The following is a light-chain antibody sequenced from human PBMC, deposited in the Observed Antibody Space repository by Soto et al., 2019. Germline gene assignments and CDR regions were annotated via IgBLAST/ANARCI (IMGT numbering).Light chain of an antibody. CDR1: SSDIGGYKY. V-gene: IGLV2-14*01. CDR3: SSYTSSGTLYV. CDR2: EVT. Sequence: QSVLTQPASVSGSPGQSITISCTGTSSDIGGYKYVSWYQQHPGKAPKLMIYEVTYRPSGVSDRFSGSKSGNPASLTVSGLQAEDEADYYCSSYTSSGTLYVFGTGTQLTVL. J-gene: IGLJ1*01.